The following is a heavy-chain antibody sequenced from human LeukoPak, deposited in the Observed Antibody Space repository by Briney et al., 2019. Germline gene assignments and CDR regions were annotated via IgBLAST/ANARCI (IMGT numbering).Heavy chain of an antibody. J-gene: IGHJ4*02. V-gene: IGHV4-31*03. CDR3: ARGDYYDSSGNDY. D-gene: IGHD3-22*01. Sequence: SETLSLTCTVSGGSISSGGYYWSWIRQHPGKGLEWIGYIYYSGSTYYNPSLKGRVTISVDTSKNQFSLKLSSVTAADTAVYYCARGDYYDSSGNDYWGQGTLVTVSS. CDR2: IYYSGST. CDR1: GGSISSGGYY.